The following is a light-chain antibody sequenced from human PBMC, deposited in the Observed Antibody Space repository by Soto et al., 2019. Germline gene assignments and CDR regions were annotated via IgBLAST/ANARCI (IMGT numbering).Light chain of an antibody. V-gene: IGKV3-15*01. CDR2: GTS. CDR3: QQYDNWPPVT. J-gene: IGKJ5*01. Sequence: EIVMTQSPATLSVSPGERATLSCRASQSVSSNLAWYQQKPGQAPRLLIYGTSTRATGIPARFSVRGSGTEFTLTISSLQSEDFAVYYCQQYDNWPPVTFGQGTRLEIK. CDR1: QSVSSN.